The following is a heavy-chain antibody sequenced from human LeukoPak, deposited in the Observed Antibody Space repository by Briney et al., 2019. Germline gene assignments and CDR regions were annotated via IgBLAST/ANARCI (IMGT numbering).Heavy chain of an antibody. CDR3: ARDRVVSGRFGEVAS. Sequence: GGSLRLSCAPSGFTFSSYSMNWVRQAPGKGLEGVSFISSSSTYIYYEDSVKGRFTISRDDAKNSLYLQMSSLRADDTAVYYCARDRVVSGRFGEVASWGQGTLVTVSS. CDR2: ISSSSTYI. J-gene: IGHJ5*01. CDR1: GFTFSSYS. V-gene: IGHV3-21*01. D-gene: IGHD3-10*01.